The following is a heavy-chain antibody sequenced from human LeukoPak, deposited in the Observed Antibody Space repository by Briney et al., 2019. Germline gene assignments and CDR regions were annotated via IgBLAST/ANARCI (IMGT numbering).Heavy chain of an antibody. D-gene: IGHD6-13*01. J-gene: IGHJ4*02. V-gene: IGHV3-49*04. CDR2: IRSRDYGETT. CDR1: GFTFGDYA. Sequence: GGSLRLSCTAFGFTFGDYAVSWVRQAPGKGLEWVGFIRSRDYGETTEYAASVKGRFTISRDDSNSIAYLQTNSLESEDTAVYYCTRGRQQLAYWGQGTLVTVSS. CDR3: TRGRQQLAY.